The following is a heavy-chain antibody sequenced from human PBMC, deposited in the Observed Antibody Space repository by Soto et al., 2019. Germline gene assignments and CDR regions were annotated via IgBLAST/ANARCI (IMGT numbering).Heavy chain of an antibody. V-gene: IGHV1-69*13. CDR3: ASSYGDYPYYYGMDV. Sequence: ASVKVSCKASGGTFSSYAISWVRQAPGQGLEWMGGIIPIFGTANYAQKFQGRVTITADESTSTAYMELSSLRSEDTAVYYCASSYGDYPYYYGMDVWGQGTTGTVSS. CDR2: IIPIFGTA. D-gene: IGHD4-17*01. J-gene: IGHJ6*02. CDR1: GGTFSSYA.